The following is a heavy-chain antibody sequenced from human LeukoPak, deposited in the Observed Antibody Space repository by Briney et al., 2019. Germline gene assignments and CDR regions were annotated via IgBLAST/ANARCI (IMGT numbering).Heavy chain of an antibody. CDR3: ARGSGSWLDY. CDR2: ISGSGGST. V-gene: IGHV3-23*01. D-gene: IGHD6-13*01. J-gene: IGHJ4*02. CDR1: GFTISNYA. Sequence: PGGSLRLSCEASGFTISNYAMNWVRQAPGKGLEWVSVISGSGGSTYYADSVKGRFTISRDNAKNSLYLQMNSLRAEDTAVYYCARGSGSWLDYWGQGTLVTVSS.